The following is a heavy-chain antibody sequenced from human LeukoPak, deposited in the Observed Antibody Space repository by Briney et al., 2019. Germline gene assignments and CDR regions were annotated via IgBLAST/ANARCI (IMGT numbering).Heavy chain of an antibody. J-gene: IGHJ6*03. CDR2: IRYDGSNK. CDR1: GFTFSSYG. D-gene: IGHD3-16*01. CDR3: AKVTVIWGYYYYYYIDV. V-gene: IGHV3-30*02. Sequence: PGGSLRLSCAASGFTFSSYGMDWVRQAPGKGQEWVAFIRYDGSNKYYADSVKGRFTISRDNSKNTLYLQMNSLRAEDTALYYCAKVTVIWGYYYYYYIDVWGKGTTVTVSS.